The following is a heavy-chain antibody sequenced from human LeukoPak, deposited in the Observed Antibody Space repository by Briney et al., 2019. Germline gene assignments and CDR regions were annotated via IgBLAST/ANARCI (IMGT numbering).Heavy chain of an antibody. J-gene: IGHJ4*02. CDR2: INSDGSST. D-gene: IGHD1-26*01. CDR3: ATSQYSGSYFDY. Sequence: GGSLRLSCAASGFIFSSYWMHWVRQAPGKGLVWVSRINSDGSSTSYADSVKGRFTISRDNAKNTLYLQMNSLRAGDTAVYYCATSQYSGSYFDYWGQGNLVTVSS. CDR1: GFIFSSYW. V-gene: IGHV3-74*01.